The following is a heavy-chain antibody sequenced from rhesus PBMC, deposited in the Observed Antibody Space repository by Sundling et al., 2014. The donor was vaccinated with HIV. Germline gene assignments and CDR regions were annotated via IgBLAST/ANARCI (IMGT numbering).Heavy chain of an antibody. Sequence: QLQLQESGPGLVKPSETLSVTCAVSGGSISSSYWSWIRQAPGKGLEWIGYIYGSGSSTNYNPSLKSRVTLSVDTSKNQLSLKLSSVTAADTAVYYCATTAWLMGNIWTGYYWDIWGQGVLVTVSS. J-gene: IGHJ4*01. CDR1: GGSISSSY. CDR3: ATTAWLMGNIWTGYYWDI. CDR2: IYGSGSST. D-gene: IGHD3-3*01. V-gene: IGHV4-169*01.